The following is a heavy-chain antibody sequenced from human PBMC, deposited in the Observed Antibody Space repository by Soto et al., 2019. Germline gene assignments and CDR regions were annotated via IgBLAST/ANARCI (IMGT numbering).Heavy chain of an antibody. V-gene: IGHV3-33*01. Sequence: QVQLVESGGGVVQPGRSLRLSCAASGFTFSSYGMHWVRQAPGKGLEWVAVIWYDGSNKYYADSVKGRFTSSRDNSKNTLYLQMNSLRAEDTAVYYCASSLFLRTARAAGSWGQGTLVTVSS. J-gene: IGHJ5*02. D-gene: IGHD6-13*01. CDR3: ASSLFLRTARAAGS. CDR1: GFTFSSYG. CDR2: IWYDGSNK.